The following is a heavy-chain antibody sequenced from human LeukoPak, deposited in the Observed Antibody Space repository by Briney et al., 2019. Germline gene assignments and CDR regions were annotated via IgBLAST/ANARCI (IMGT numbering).Heavy chain of an antibody. CDR1: GFTFSSYA. CDR3: ARALAYYDSSGYNDY. Sequence: GRSLRLSCAASGFTFSSYAMHWVRQAPGKGLEWVAVISYDGSNKYYADSVEGRFTISRDNSKNTLYLQMNSLRAEDTAVYYCARALAYYDSSGYNDYWGQGTLVTVSS. J-gene: IGHJ4*02. CDR2: ISYDGSNK. V-gene: IGHV3-30-3*01. D-gene: IGHD3-22*01.